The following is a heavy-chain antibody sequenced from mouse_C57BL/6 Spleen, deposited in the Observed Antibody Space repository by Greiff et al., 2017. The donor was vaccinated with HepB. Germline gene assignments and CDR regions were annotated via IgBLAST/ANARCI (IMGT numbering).Heavy chain of an antibody. D-gene: IGHD2-3*01. J-gene: IGHJ2*01. Sequence: VQVVESGAELARPGASVKLSCKASGYTFTSYGISWVKQRTGQGLEWIGEIYPRSGNTYYNEKFKGKATLTADKSSSTAYMELRSLTSEDSAVYFCARRGYDGYYGYFDYWGQGTTLTVSS. V-gene: IGHV1-81*01. CDR3: ARRGYDGYYGYFDY. CDR1: GYTFTSYG. CDR2: IYPRSGNT.